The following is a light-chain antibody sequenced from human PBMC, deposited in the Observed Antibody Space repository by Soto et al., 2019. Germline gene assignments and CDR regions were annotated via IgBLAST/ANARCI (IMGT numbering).Light chain of an antibody. CDR1: QNVNSNF. CDR3: QQYGSSPLT. V-gene: IGKV3-20*01. Sequence: EIVWTQSPGTLSLSPGERATLSCRASQNVNSNFFACYQQKAGQAPRLLIYGVSSRATGIPDRFSGSGADTDFTLTISGLEPEDFAVYYCQQYGSSPLTFGGGTKVDIK. CDR2: GVS. J-gene: IGKJ4*01.